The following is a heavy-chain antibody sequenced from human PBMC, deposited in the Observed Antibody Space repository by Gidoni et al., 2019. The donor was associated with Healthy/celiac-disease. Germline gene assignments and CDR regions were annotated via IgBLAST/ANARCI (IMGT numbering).Heavy chain of an antibody. V-gene: IGHV3-30*18. CDR3: AKDGRYYYDSSGYAGGYYYYGMDV. CDR1: GFTFSSYG. J-gene: IGHJ6*02. D-gene: IGHD3-22*01. CDR2: ISYEGSNK. Sequence: QVQLVESGGGVVQPGRSLRLSCAASGFTFSSYGMHWFRQAPGKGLEWVAVISYEGSNKYYADAVKGRFTISRDNSKNTLYLQMNSLRAEDTAVYYCAKDGRYYYDSSGYAGGYYYYGMDVWGQGTTVTVSS.